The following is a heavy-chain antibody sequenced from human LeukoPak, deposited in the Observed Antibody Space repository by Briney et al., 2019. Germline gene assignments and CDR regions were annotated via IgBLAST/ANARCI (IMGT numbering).Heavy chain of an antibody. D-gene: IGHD2-21*01. CDR2: IKQDGSDK. V-gene: IGHV3-7*01. Sequence: GGSLRLSCAASGFTISRYDIHWVRQAPGKGLEWVANIKQDGSDKNYMDSVKGRFTISRDNAKNSLYLQMNSLRAEDTAVYYCARSRCGGECYATGLWGQGTLVTVSS. CDR3: ARSRCGGECYATGL. CDR1: GFTISRYD. J-gene: IGHJ4*02.